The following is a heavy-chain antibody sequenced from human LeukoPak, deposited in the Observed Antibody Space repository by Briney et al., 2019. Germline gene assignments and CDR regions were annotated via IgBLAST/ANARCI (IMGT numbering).Heavy chain of an antibody. Sequence: GGSLRLPCAASGFTFDDYGMSWVRQAPGKGLEWVSGINWNGGSTGYADSVKGRFTISRDNAKDSLDLQMNSLRVEDTAFYYCARAAATIYYPYYYYMDVWGKGTTVTVSS. CDR2: INWNGGST. J-gene: IGHJ6*03. V-gene: IGHV3-20*04. CDR1: GFTFDDYG. CDR3: ARAAATIYYPYYYYMDV. D-gene: IGHD5-12*01.